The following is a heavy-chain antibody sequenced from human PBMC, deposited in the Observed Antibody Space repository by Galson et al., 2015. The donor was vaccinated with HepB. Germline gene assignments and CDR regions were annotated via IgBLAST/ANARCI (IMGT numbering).Heavy chain of an antibody. J-gene: IGHJ4*02. CDR1: GYTFTSYY. V-gene: IGHV1-46*04. D-gene: IGHD5-18*01. Sequence: SVKVSCKASGYTFTSYYMHWVRQATGQGLEWMGVINPSGGSTSYAQKLQGRVTMTRDTSTSTVYMELSSLRSDDTAVYYCAREREEARIQLWLHYWGQGTLVTVSS. CDR2: INPSGGST. CDR3: AREREEARIQLWLHY.